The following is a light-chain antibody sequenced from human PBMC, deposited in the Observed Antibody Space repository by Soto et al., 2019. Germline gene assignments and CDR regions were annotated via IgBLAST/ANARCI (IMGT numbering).Light chain of an antibody. J-gene: IGKJ5*01. CDR1: QSISSY. CDR2: AAS. V-gene: IGKV1-39*01. CDR3: QQSYSIPLG. Sequence: DIQMTQSPSSLSASVGDRVTITCRASQSISSYLNWYQQKPGKAPKLLISAASSLQSGVPSRFSGSGSGTDFTLTINCLQPEDFATYYCQQSYSIPLGFGQGTRLEIK.